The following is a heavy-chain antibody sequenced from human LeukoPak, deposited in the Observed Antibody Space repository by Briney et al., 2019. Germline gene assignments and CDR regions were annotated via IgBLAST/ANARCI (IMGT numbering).Heavy chain of an antibody. J-gene: IGHJ4*02. CDR2: INGDGSRR. V-gene: IGHV3-74*01. D-gene: IGHD1-26*01. CDR3: VRDPRGDGSSTFGY. Sequence: PGGSLRLSCAASGSTFSSYWMHWVRQAPGKGLVWVSRINGDGSRREYADSVKGRFTISRDNAKNTLYLQMNSLSAEDTGLYYCVRDPRGDGSSTFGYWGQGTLVTVSS. CDR1: GSTFSSYW.